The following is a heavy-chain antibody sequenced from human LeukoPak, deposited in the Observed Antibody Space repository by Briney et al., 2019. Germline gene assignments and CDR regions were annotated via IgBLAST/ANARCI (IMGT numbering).Heavy chain of an antibody. CDR2: INHSGST. J-gene: IGHJ4*02. V-gene: IGHV4-34*01. CDR1: GGSFSGYY. Sequence: SETLSLTCAVYGGSFSGYYWSWIRQPPGKGLEWIGEINHSGSTNYNPSLKSRVTISVDTSKNQFSLKLSSVTAADTAVYYCARGPPGATTIDYWGQGTLVTVSS. CDR3: ARGPPGATTIDY. D-gene: IGHD1-26*01.